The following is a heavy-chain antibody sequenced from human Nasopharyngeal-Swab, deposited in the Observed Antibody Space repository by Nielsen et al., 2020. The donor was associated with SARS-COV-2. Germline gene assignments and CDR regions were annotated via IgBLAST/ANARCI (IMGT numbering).Heavy chain of an antibody. Sequence: GRQAPGKGLEWVAVIWYEGSNKYYADSVKGRFTISRDNSKNTLYLQMNSLRAEDTAVYYCARERYSGSYDYWGQGTLVTVSS. V-gene: IGHV3-33*01. J-gene: IGHJ4*02. CDR3: ARERYSGSYDY. D-gene: IGHD1-26*01. CDR2: IWYEGSNK.